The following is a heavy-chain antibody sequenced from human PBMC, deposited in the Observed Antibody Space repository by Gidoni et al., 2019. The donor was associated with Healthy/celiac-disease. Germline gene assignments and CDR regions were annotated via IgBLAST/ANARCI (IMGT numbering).Heavy chain of an antibody. Sequence: EVQLVESGGGLVQPGGSLSLSCSASGFTFRSYWMRWVRQAPGKGLEWVAKIKQDGSEKYYLDAVKGRFTMSRDNAKNSLYLQKNSLRAEDTAVYYCARRLLWFGELLYPQFYFDYWGQGTLVTVSS. V-gene: IGHV3-7*01. D-gene: IGHD3-10*01. CDR3: ARRLLWFGELLYPQFYFDY. CDR2: IKQDGSEK. CDR1: GFTFRSYW. J-gene: IGHJ4*02.